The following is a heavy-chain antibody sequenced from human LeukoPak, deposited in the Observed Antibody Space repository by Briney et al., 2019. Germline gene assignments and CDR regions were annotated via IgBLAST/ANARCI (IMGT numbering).Heavy chain of an antibody. CDR3: ATFSGYGSSAFDI. V-gene: IGHV1-2*02. CDR1: GYTFTGYY. J-gene: IGHJ3*02. CDR2: INPNSGGT. D-gene: IGHD5-12*01. Sequence: ASVKVSCKASGYTFTGYYMHWVRQAPGQGLEWMGWINPNSGGTNYAQKFQGRVTMTRDTSISTAYMELSRLRSDDTAVYYCATFSGYGSSAFDIWGQGTMVTVSS.